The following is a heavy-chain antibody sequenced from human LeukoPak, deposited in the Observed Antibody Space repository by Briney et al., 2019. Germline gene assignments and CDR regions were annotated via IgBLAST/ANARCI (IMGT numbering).Heavy chain of an antibody. CDR3: ARHPRPYQLIYYMDV. D-gene: IGHD2-2*01. CDR1: GFTFSSYS. Sequence: GSLRLSCAASGFTFSSYSINWVRQAPGKALEWIGEINHSGSTNYNPSLKSRVTISVDTSKNQFSLKLSSVTAADTAVYYCARHPRPYQLIYYMDVWGKGTTVTISS. V-gene: IGHV4-34*01. CDR2: INHSGST. J-gene: IGHJ6*03.